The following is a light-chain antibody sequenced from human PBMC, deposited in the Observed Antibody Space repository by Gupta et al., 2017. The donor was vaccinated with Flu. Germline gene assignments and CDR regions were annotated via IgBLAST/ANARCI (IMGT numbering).Light chain of an antibody. J-gene: IGKJ3*01. V-gene: IGKV1-33*01. Sequence: DIQLTQSPSSLSASVGDRVTITCQASQYISSYLNWYQQKPGKAPQLLIYDESSLQTGVPSRFSGTGSGTDFTFTISSLQPEDVATYFCQQYDNLPITFGPGTKVDLK. CDR3: QQYDNLPIT. CDR2: DES. CDR1: QYISSY.